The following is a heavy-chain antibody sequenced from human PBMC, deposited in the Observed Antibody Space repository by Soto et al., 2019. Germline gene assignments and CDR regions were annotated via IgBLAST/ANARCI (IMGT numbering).Heavy chain of an antibody. V-gene: IGHV2-5*02. J-gene: IGHJ6*02. CDR1: GFSLSTGGVG. CDR2: IYWDDDK. CDR3: IQSRCGGDCLQSYASYYYYGMDV. Sequence: ESGPTLVNPTQTLTLTCTFSGFSLSTGGVGVGWIRQPPGKALEWLALIYWDDDKRYSPSLRSRPTITKDTSKNQVVLTMTNMDPVDTATYYCIQSRCGGDCLQSYASYYYYGMDVWGQGTTVTVSS. D-gene: IGHD2-21*02.